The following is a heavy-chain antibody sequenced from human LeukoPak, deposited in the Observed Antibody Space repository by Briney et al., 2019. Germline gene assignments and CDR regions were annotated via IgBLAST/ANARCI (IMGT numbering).Heavy chain of an antibody. CDR3: ARVRRYCSSTSCSGYWFDP. CDR2: IKQDGSEK. J-gene: IGHJ5*02. CDR1: GFTFSSSW. Sequence: GGSLRLSCAASGFTFSSSWMHWVRQAPGKGLEWVANIKQDGSEKYYVDSVKGRFTISRDNAKNSLYLQMNSLRAEDTAVYYCARVRRYCSSTSCSGYWFDPWGQGTLVTVSS. D-gene: IGHD2-2*01. V-gene: IGHV3-7*01.